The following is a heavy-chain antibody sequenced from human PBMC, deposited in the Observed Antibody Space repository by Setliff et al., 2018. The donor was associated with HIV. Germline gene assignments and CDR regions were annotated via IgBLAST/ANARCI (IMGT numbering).Heavy chain of an antibody. V-gene: IGHV1-2*02. CDR1: KYTFTGYY. J-gene: IGHJ5*02. CDR3: TRGAYGDPLGMNWFDP. CDR2: INPNSGGT. D-gene: IGHD4-17*01. Sequence: ASVKVSCQASKYTFTGYYMHWVRKAPGQGLEWMGWINPNSGGTNYAQNFQGRVNMTRDTSISTAYMELSRLKSDDTAVYYCTRGAYGDPLGMNWFDPWGQGTLVTVSS.